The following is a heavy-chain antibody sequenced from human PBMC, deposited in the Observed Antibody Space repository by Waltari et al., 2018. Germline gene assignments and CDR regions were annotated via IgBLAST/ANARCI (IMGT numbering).Heavy chain of an antibody. CDR1: GFTVSSYW. J-gene: IGHJ6*02. V-gene: IGHV3-7*01. Sequence: EVQLVESGGGLVQPGGSLRLSCAASGFTVSSYWMSWVRQAPGKGLEWVANIKQDGSEKYYVDSVKGRFTISRDNAKNSLYLQMNSLRAEDTAVYYCARGNTVGDYYYGMDVWGQGTTVTVSS. CDR3: ARGNTVGDYYYGMDV. D-gene: IGHD2-15*01. CDR2: IKQDGSEK.